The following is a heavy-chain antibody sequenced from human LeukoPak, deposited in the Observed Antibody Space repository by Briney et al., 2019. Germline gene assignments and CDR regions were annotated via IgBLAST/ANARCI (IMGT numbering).Heavy chain of an antibody. V-gene: IGHV3-23*01. D-gene: IGHD1-20*01. CDR2: ISGSGGST. Sequence: GGSLRLSCAASGFTFSSYAMSWVRQAPGKGLEWVSAISGSGGSTYYADSVKGRFTISRDNSKNTLYLQMNSLRAEDTAVYYCAKGPQRVITGTPHYWGQGTLVTVSS. CDR3: AKGPQRVITGTPHY. J-gene: IGHJ4*02. CDR1: GFTFSSYA.